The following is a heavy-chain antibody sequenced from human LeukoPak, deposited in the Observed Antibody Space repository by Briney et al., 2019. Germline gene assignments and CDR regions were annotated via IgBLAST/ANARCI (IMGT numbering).Heavy chain of an antibody. CDR1: GFTFSNAW. D-gene: IGHD3-10*01. J-gene: IGHJ3*02. CDR2: IKSKTGGGTT. CDR3: TGELLSDDFNI. V-gene: IGHV3-15*01. Sequence: GGALRLSCAASGFTFSNAWMSWVRQAPGKGLEWVGRIKSKTGGGTTDYAAPVKGRFTISRDDSKNTLDLQMSSLKTEDTAVYYCTGELLSDDFNIWGQGTMVTVSS.